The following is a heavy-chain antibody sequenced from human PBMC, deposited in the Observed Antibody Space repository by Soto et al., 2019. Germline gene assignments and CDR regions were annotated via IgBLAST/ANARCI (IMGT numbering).Heavy chain of an antibody. CDR3: AKARAYYYDSSALGDY. D-gene: IGHD3-22*01. CDR1: GFIFSSYG. V-gene: IGHV3-30*18. J-gene: IGHJ4*02. CDR2: ISYDGSNK. Sequence: GGSLRLSCAASGFIFSSYGMHWVRQAPGKGLEWVAVISYDGSNKYYADSVKGRFTISRDNSKNTLYLQMNSLRAEDTAVYYCAKARAYYYDSSALGDYWGQGTLVTVSS.